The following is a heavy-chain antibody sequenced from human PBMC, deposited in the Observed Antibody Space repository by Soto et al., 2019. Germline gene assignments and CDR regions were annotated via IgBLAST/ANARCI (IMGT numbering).Heavy chain of an antibody. CDR1: GGFLSGYY. V-gene: IGHV4-34*01. CDR3: ASHYCSSTGCYLFIGY. Sequence: SQTMSLTWALVGGFLSGYYSSWVRHPPRKGLEGIGEMRRSGGSNYNPSLERRVTVSVDTSTGQFSLKLSSVTAADTAVYYGASHYCSSTGCYLFIGYWGQGTLVTVSS. CDR2: MRRSGGS. J-gene: IGHJ4*02. D-gene: IGHD2-2*01.